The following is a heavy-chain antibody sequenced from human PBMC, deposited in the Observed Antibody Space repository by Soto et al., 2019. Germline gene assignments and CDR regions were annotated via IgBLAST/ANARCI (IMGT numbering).Heavy chain of an antibody. Sequence: GGSLRLSCAASGFTFSDYYMSWIRQAPGKGLEWVSYISSSGSTIYYADSVKGRFTISRDNAKNSLYLQMNSLRAEDTAVYYCASITFLEWLFFDYWGQGTLVTVSS. CDR2: ISSSGSTI. CDR3: ASITFLEWLFFDY. D-gene: IGHD3-3*02. CDR1: GFTFSDYY. V-gene: IGHV3-11*01. J-gene: IGHJ4*02.